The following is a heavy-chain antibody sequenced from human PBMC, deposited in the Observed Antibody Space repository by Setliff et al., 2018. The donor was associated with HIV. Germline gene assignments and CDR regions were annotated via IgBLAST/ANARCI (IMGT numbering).Heavy chain of an antibody. J-gene: IGHJ4*02. CDR2: IIPMFGTT. Sequence: SVKVSCKVSGGSFSSFAISWVRQAPGHGLEWMGGIIPMFGTTNYAQKLQGRVTLSADESTSTAYMQLSSLTSGDTAVYYCARGRWLQSFDYRGQGTLVTVSS. CDR3: ARGRWLQSFDY. CDR1: GGSFSSFA. D-gene: IGHD5-12*01. V-gene: IGHV1-69*13.